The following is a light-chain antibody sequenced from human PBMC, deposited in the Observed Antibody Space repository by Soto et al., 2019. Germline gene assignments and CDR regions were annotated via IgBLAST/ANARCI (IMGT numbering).Light chain of an antibody. V-gene: IGKV1-33*01. J-gene: IGKJ3*01. CDR1: QALSNY. CDR2: SAS. Sequence: DIQLTQSPSVLSASVGDTVTITCRASQALSNYLAWYQQKPGKAPDLLIYSASILEAGVPTRFSGSGSGTHFTFTISSLQPEDVATYYCQHCDYLPIFGPGTTVDF. CDR3: QHCDYLPI.